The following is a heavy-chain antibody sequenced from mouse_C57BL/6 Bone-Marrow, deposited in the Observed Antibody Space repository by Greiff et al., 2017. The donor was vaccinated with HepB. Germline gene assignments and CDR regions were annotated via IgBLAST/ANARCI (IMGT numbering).Heavy chain of an antibody. CDR2: ISSGSSTI. CDR3: ARPPTIVTTGFDY. J-gene: IGHJ2*01. CDR1: GFTFSDYG. V-gene: IGHV5-17*01. D-gene: IGHD2-5*01. Sequence: DVHLVESGGGLVKPGGSLKLSCAASGFTFSDYGMHWVRQAPEKGLEWVAYISSGSSTIYYADTVKGRFTISRDNAKNTLFLQMTSLRSEDTAMYYCARPPTIVTTGFDYWGQGTTLTVSS.